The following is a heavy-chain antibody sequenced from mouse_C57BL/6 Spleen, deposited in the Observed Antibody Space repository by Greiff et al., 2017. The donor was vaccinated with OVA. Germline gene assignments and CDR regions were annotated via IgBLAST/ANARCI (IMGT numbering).Heavy chain of an antibody. Sequence: LVESGGGLVKPGGSLKLSCAASGFTFSDYGMHWVRQAPEKGLEWVAYISSGSSTIYYADTVKGRFTISRDNAKNTLFLQMTSLRSEDTAMYYCARKPYGAMDYWGQGTSVTVSS. CDR1: GFTFSDYG. D-gene: IGHD1-1*02. CDR2: ISSGSSTI. CDR3: ARKPYGAMDY. V-gene: IGHV5-17*01. J-gene: IGHJ4*01.